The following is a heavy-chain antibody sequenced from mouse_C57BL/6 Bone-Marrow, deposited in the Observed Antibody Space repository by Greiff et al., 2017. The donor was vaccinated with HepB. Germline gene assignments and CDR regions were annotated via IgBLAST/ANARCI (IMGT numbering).Heavy chain of an antibody. CDR2: IDPSDSYT. J-gene: IGHJ1*03. CDR1: GYTFTSYW. D-gene: IGHD1-1*01. V-gene: IGHV1-69*01. CDR3: ARRIDLGSSYFYWYFDV. Sequence: QVQLQQPGAELVMPGASVKLSCKASGYTFTSYWMHWVKQRPGQGLEWIGEIDPSDSYTNYNQKFKGKSTLTVDKSSSTAYMQRISLTSEDSAVYYCARRIDLGSSYFYWYFDVWGTGTTVTVSS.